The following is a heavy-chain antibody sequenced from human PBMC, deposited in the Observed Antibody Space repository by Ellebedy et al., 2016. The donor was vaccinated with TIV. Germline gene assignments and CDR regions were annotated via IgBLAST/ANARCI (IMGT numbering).Heavy chain of an antibody. CDR3: ARGPPIAARTSWFDP. J-gene: IGHJ5*02. CDR2: INIRSTDI. D-gene: IGHD6-13*01. Sequence: GESLKISCTVSGFSFSSYSFNWVRQAPGKGLEWVSSINIRSTDIYYADSLKGRFTISRDNTKNFLYLQMSSLRAEDTAVYYCARGPPIAARTSWFDPWGQGTLVTVSS. V-gene: IGHV3-21*01. CDR1: GFSFSSYS.